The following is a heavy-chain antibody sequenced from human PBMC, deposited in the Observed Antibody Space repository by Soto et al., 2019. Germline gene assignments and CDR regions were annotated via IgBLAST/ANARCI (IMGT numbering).Heavy chain of an antibody. CDR1: GGSFSGYY. J-gene: IGHJ6*02. V-gene: IGHV4-34*01. D-gene: IGHD3-3*01. CDR2: INHSGST. CDR3: ARDPQILEWLDYYYYGMDV. Sequence: PSETLSLTCAVYGGSFSGYYWSWIRQPPGKGLEWIGEINHSGSTNYNPSLKSRVTISVDTSKNQFSLKLSSVTAADTAVYYCARDPQILEWLDYYYYGMDVWGQGTTVTVSS.